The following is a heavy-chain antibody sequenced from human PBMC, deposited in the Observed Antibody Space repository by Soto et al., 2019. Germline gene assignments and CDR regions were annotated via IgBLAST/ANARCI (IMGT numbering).Heavy chain of an antibody. CDR1: GFTFTDAW. J-gene: IGHJ4*02. CDR2: IKSKTDGGTA. V-gene: IGHV3-15*01. D-gene: IGHD2-21*02. CDR3: TTLDCAWPVDY. Sequence: GGSLRLSCAASGFTFTDAWMNWVRQAPGKGLEWVAHIKSKTDGGTAGYAAPVEGRFTISRDDSKNTLYLQMNSLKTEDTAVYYCTTLDCAWPVDYWGQGTLVTVSS.